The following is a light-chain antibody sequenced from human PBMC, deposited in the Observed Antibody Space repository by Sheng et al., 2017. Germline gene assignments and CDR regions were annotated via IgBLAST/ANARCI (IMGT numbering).Light chain of an antibody. J-gene: IGKJ2*01. CDR3: QQYSNLPRT. CDR1: QDIINY. CDR2: DAF. V-gene: IGKV1-33*01. Sequence: DIQMTQSPSFLSASVGDRVTVTCQASQDIINYLSWYQQKAGEAPKLLIYDAFILQTGAPSRFSGSGSGTDFTLTISNLQPEDVATYYCQQYSNLPRTFGPGTKLEIK.